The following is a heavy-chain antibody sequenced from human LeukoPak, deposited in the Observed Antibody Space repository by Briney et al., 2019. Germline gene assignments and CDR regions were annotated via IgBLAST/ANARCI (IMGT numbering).Heavy chain of an antibody. J-gene: IGHJ4*02. Sequence: SETLSLTCSVSGGSTNCYYWSWIRQSGGKGLEWIGRIYSSGSTVYNPSLNSRLTMSIDTSKNQCSLTLKSVTATDTAVYYCARVKASSTSWTFDQWGQGALVTVSS. CDR2: IYSSGST. CDR1: GGSTNCYY. D-gene: IGHD2-2*01. V-gene: IGHV4-4*07. CDR3: ARVKASSTSWTFDQ.